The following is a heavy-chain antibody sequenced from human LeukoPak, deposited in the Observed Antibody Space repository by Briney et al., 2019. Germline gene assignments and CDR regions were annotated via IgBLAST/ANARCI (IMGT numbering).Heavy chain of an antibody. Sequence: GGSLRLSCAASGFTFRDYGMSWARQAPGKGLEWVSVIYSGGSTYYADSVKGRFTISRDNSKNTLYLQMNSLRAEDTAVYYCARDFLLRPLDAFDIWGQGTMVTVSS. J-gene: IGHJ3*02. D-gene: IGHD3-22*01. CDR2: IYSGGST. CDR1: GFTFRDYG. V-gene: IGHV3-66*01. CDR3: ARDFLLRPLDAFDI.